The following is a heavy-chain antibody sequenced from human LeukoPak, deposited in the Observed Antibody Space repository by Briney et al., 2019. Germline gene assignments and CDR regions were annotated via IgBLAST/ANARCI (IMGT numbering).Heavy chain of an antibody. Sequence: GGSLRLSCAASGYSVTTNYMTWVRQAPGKGLEWVSLLYASGFTQYADSVKGKFTISRDSSKNTLYLQMDNLRMEDPAVYYCARFASSVSSHPVDYWGQGTLVTVSS. CDR2: LYASGFT. V-gene: IGHV3-66*01. D-gene: IGHD3-22*01. CDR3: ARFASSVSSHPVDY. CDR1: GYSVTTNY. J-gene: IGHJ4*02.